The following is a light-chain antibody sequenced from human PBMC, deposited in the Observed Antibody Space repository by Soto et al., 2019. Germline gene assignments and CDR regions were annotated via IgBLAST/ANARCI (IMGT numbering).Light chain of an antibody. CDR2: DNS. J-gene: IGLJ2*01. CDR1: RSNIGAGYD. CDR3: HSYDVSLRGPA. Sequence: QSVLTQPPSLSGAPGQRVTISCTGSRSNIGAGYDVHWYQHLPGTAPKVLIFDNSNRPSGVPDRFSGSKSGTSTSLAITGLQAEDEAVYYCHSYDVSLRGPAFGGGTKVTVL. V-gene: IGLV1-40*01.